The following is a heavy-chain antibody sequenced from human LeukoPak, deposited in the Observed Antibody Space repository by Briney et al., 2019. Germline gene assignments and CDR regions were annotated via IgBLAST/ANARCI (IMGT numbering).Heavy chain of an antibody. CDR2: IYYSGST. Sequence: SETLSLTCTVSGGSISSSSYYWGWIRQPPGKGLEWIGSIYYSGSTYYNPSLKSRVTMSVDTSKNQFSLKLSSVTAADTAVYYCARTEYSSGWSYYVDVWGKGTTVTVSS. V-gene: IGHV4-39*07. CDR1: GGSISSSSYY. J-gene: IGHJ6*03. CDR3: ARTEYSSGWSYYVDV. D-gene: IGHD6-19*01.